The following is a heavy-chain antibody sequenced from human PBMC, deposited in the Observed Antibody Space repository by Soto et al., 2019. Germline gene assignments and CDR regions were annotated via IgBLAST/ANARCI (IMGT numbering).Heavy chain of an antibody. CDR3: ARGAGFSYASTWFDI. J-gene: IGHJ5*02. CDR1: SDSISGGTYY. Sequence: SETLSLTCTVSSDSISGGTYYWTWIRQAPGKGLEWVGHIYYTGSTNYNPALNDRVTISVDTSKNHFSLQLTSVAAADTAVYYCARGAGFSYASTWFDIWGQGTLVTVSS. CDR2: IYYTGST. D-gene: IGHD5-18*01. V-gene: IGHV4-61*03.